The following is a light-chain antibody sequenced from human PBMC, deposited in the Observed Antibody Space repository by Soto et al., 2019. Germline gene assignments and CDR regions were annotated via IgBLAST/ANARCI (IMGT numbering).Light chain of an antibody. CDR1: TSNIGSNY. Sequence: QSVLTQPPSASGTPGQGVTISCSGSTSNIGSNYVYWYQQLPGTAPKLLIYRNNQRPSGVPDRFSGSKSGTSASLAITGLQADDEGDYYCQSYDSTLSARYVFGTGTKVTVL. V-gene: IGLV1-47*01. CDR2: RNN. CDR3: QSYDSTLSARYV. J-gene: IGLJ1*01.